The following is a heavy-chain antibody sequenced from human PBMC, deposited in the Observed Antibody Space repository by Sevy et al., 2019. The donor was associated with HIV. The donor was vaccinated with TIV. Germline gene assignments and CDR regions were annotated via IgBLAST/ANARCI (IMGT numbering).Heavy chain of an antibody. CDR3: ATAPGYYDSAPFDY. V-gene: IGHV3-15*01. CDR1: GLTFNNAW. D-gene: IGHD3-9*01. J-gene: IGHJ4*02. Sequence: GGSLRLSCAVSGLTFNNAWMNWVRQAPGTGLQWVGLIKSKIDGETTDYAAPVKGRFTISRDDSKNTLFLQMNSLKIEDTAVYCCATAPGYYDSAPFDYWGPGTLVTVSS. CDR2: IKSKIDGETT.